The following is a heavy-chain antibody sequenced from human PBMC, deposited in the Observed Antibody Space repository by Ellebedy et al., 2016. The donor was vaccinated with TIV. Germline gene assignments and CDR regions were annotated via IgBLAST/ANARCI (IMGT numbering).Heavy chain of an antibody. V-gene: IGHV3-74*01. CDR1: GFSLSTYW. CDR3: ARGVLNSGYYSDY. D-gene: IGHD3-22*01. J-gene: IGHJ4*02. CDR2: VSSDVTGP. Sequence: GESLKISCAASGFSLSTYWMHWVRQVPGKGLEWVSRVSSDVTGPTYADSVMGRFIISRANAKSTVYLQMFSLRPEDTAVYYCARGVLNSGYYSDYWGRGTLVTVSS.